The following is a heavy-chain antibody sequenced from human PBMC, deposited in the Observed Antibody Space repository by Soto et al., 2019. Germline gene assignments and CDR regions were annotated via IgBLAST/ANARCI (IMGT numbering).Heavy chain of an antibody. CDR1: GGSISSYG. CDR3: ARGGYYGSGSYFLSHYYMDV. CDR2: IYYSGST. Sequence: WETLALTCTVSGGSISSYGCSWILQPPAKGLEWVGYIYYSGSTNYNPSLKSRVTISVDTSKNQFSLKLSSVTAADTAVYFCARGGYYGSGSYFLSHYYMDVWGKGTTVIVSS. D-gene: IGHD3-10*01. V-gene: IGHV4-59*01. J-gene: IGHJ6*03.